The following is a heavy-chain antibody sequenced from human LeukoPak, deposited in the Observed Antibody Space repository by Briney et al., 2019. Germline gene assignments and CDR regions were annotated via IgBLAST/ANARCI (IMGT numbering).Heavy chain of an antibody. V-gene: IGHV5-51*01. D-gene: IGHD3-16*01. Sequence: GESLKISCKGSGYSFTTYWIAWVRQMPGRGLEWMGIIYPGDSDTRYSPSFQGQVTISADKSISTAYLQWSSLKASDTAMYYCARRDAYRYFFDYWGQGTLVTVSS. CDR3: ARRDAYRYFFDY. J-gene: IGHJ4*02. CDR2: IYPGDSDT. CDR1: GYSFTTYW.